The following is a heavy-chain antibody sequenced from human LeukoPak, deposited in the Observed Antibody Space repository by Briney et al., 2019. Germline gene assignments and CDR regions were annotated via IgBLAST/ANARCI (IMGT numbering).Heavy chain of an antibody. J-gene: IGHJ4*02. V-gene: IGHV4-38-2*02. CDR3: ARDRLGDGYNAEEGHFDY. CDR2: IYHSGST. D-gene: IGHD5-24*01. CDR1: GYSISSGYY. Sequence: PSETLSLTCTISGYSISSGYYWGWIRQPPGKGLEWIGSIYHSGSTYYNPSLKSRVTISVDTSKNQFSLKLSSVTAADTAVYYCARDRLGDGYNAEEGHFDYWGQGTLVTVSS.